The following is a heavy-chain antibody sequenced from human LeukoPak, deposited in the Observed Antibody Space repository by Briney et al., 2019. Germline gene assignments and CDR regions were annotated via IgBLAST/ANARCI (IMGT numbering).Heavy chain of an antibody. CDR3: ARDQYDTWSRRGNFDS. CDR1: GFTFSTYG. V-gene: IGHV3-33*01. Sequence: AGRSLRLSCAASGFTFSTYGMHWVRQAPGKGLEWVAIIWADGNKKYYADFVKGRFTISRDNSQNMLYLQMNSLRAEDTAVFYCARDQYDTWSRRGNFDSWGQGTLVIVSS. J-gene: IGHJ4*02. D-gene: IGHD3-3*01. CDR2: IWADGNKK.